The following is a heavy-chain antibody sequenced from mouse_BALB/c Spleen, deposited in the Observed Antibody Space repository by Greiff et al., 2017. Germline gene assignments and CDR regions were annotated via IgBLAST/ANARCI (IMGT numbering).Heavy chain of an antibody. J-gene: IGHJ3*01. CDR2: IWSGGST. V-gene: IGHV2-4-1*01. D-gene: IGHD2-4*01. Sequence: VQLQQSGPGLVQPSQSLSITCTVSGFSLTSYGVHWVRQSPGKGLEWLGVIWSGGSTDYNAAFISRLSISKDNSKSQVFFKMNSLQADDTAIYYCARIGSTMITTFAYWGQGTLVTVSA. CDR3: ARIGSTMITTFAY. CDR1: GFSLTSYG.